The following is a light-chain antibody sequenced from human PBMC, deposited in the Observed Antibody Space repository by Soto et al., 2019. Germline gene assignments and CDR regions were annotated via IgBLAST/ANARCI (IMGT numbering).Light chain of an antibody. Sequence: EIVMTQSPATLSVSPGERVTLSCRASQSVSRFLAWYQQRPGQAPRLLIYDTSTRATGVPARFSGSGSGTEFSRTTSSLQSEDFALYYCQQYDNWPPCTFGQGNKLEVK. J-gene: IGKJ2*02. CDR1: QSVSRF. V-gene: IGKV3-15*01. CDR3: QQYDNWPPCT. CDR2: DTS.